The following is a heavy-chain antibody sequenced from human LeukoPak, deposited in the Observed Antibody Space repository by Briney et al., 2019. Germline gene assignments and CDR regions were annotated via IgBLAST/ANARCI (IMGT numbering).Heavy chain of an antibody. CDR2: IKQDGSEK. J-gene: IGHJ3*02. Sequence: PGGSLRLSCAASGFTFSGYWMSWVRQAPGKGREWVANIKQDGSEKYYVDSVKGRFTISRDNAKNSLFLQMNSLRAEDTAVYYCARDWQWQQLDGDAFDIWGQGTMVTVSS. V-gene: IGHV3-7*04. CDR1: GFTFSGYW. D-gene: IGHD6-13*01. CDR3: ARDWQWQQLDGDAFDI.